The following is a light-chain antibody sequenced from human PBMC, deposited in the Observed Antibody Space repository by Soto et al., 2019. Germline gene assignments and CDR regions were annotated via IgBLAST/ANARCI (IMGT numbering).Light chain of an antibody. CDR1: QSVSYS. CDR2: DTT. CDR3: RQRYNWPLT. V-gene: IGKV3-11*01. Sequence: IVLTQSPATLSLSPGERATLSCRASQSVSYSLGWFQQKPGQSPRLLIDDTTDRAAGIPARFTASGSGSDFTLTISSLEPEDFGVYYCRQRYNWPLTFGGGTKVEIK. J-gene: IGKJ4*01.